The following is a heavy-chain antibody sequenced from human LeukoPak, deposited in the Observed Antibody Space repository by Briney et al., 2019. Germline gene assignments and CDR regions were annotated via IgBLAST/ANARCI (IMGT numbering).Heavy chain of an antibody. CDR3: ARNYGDYYYFDY. Sequence: GASVKVSCKASGYTFTGYYLHWVRQAPGQGLEWMGGIIPIFGTANYAQKFQGRVTITADESTSTAYMELSSLRSEDTAVYYCARNYGDYYYFDYWGQGTLVTVSS. V-gene: IGHV1-69*13. D-gene: IGHD4-17*01. CDR2: IIPIFGTA. CDR1: GYTFTGYY. J-gene: IGHJ4*02.